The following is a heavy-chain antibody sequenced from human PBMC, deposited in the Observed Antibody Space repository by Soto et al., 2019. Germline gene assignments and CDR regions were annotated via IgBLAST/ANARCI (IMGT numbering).Heavy chain of an antibody. Sequence: PGGSLRLSCVASGFTFSSYDMHWVRQAPGKGLEYVSSISSNGGTTYYGNSVKGRFTISRDNSKNTLYLQMNSLRAEDTAVYYCARGRYDPFYYYYGMDVWGQGTTVTVSS. CDR1: GFTFSSYD. CDR2: ISSNGGTT. V-gene: IGHV3-64*01. CDR3: ARGRYDPFYYYYGMDV. J-gene: IGHJ6*02. D-gene: IGHD1-1*01.